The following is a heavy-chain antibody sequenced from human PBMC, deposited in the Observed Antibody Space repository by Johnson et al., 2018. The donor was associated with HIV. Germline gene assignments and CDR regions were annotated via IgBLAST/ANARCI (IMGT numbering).Heavy chain of an antibody. D-gene: IGHD3-22*01. CDR3: ARGSRDTYDHDDAHLLHAFDI. CDR2: ISYDGSDK. CDR1: GFTFSSYA. V-gene: IGHV3-30*04. J-gene: IGHJ3*02. Sequence: QVQLVESGGGVVQPGRSLRLSCAASGFTFSSYAIHWVRQAPAKGLEWVAVISYDGSDKYYADSVKGRFTISRDSSKKTLYLQMSSLRAQDTAVYYCARGSRDTYDHDDAHLLHAFDIWGKGTMVTVSS.